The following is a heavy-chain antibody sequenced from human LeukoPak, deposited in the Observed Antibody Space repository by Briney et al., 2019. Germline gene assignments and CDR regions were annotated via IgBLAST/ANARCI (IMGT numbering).Heavy chain of an antibody. CDR1: GFRFSGFW. CDR2: INQESSEK. J-gene: IGHJ4*01. D-gene: IGHD1-26*01. Sequence: PGGSLRLSCEASGFRFSGFWMSWVRQAPGKGPEWVANINQESSEKYYVDSVRGRFTISRDNAKNSLSLQMISLRVEDTAVYYCAREVDRSFGYWGQEMWSPSPQ. V-gene: IGHV3-7*01. CDR3: AREVDRSFGY.